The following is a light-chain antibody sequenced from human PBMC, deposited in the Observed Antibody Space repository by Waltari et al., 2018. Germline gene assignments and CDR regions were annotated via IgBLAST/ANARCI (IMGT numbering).Light chain of an antibody. J-gene: IGLJ2*01. CDR1: SSDVGGYYY. CDR2: AVT. V-gene: IGLV2-14*03. CDR3: SSYTSSSTVV. Sequence: HSALTQPASVSGSPGQSITISCTGSSSDVGGYYYVSWYQHHPGKAPTLLIYAVTHRPSGVSNRFSGSKSGNTASLSISGLQAQDEAIYYCSSYTSSSTVVFGGGTKLTVL.